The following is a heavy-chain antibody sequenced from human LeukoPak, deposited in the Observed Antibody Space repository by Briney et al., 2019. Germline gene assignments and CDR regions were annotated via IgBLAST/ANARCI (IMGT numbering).Heavy chain of an antibody. CDR1: GGSISSGGYY. Sequence: PSETLSLTCAVSGGSISSGGYYWSWIRQPAGKGLEWIGRIYTSGSTNYNPSLKSRVTMSVDTSKNQFSLKLSSVTAADTAVYYCASEYSSSSGYFQYWGQGTLVTVSS. J-gene: IGHJ1*01. CDR2: IYTSGST. D-gene: IGHD6-6*01. CDR3: ASEYSSSSGYFQY. V-gene: IGHV4-61*02.